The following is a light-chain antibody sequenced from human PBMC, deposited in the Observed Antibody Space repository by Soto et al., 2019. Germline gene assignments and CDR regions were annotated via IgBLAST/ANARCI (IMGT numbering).Light chain of an antibody. V-gene: IGLV2-8*01. CDR3: SSYAGSSNV. CDR2: EVN. J-gene: IGLJ1*01. CDR1: SSDVGGYNY. Sequence: QSALTQAPAASGSPGQSVAISCTGTSSDVGGYNYVSWYQQHPGKAPKLMIYEVNKRPSGVPDRFSGSKSGNTASLTVSGLQAEDEADYYCSSYAGSSNVFGTGTKSPS.